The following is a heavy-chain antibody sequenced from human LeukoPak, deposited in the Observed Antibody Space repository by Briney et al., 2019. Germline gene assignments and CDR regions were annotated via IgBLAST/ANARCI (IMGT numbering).Heavy chain of an antibody. D-gene: IGHD5-18*01. J-gene: IGHJ4*02. CDR1: GGSISSYY. CDR2: IYYSGST. Sequence: ASETLSLTCTVSGGSISSYYWSWIRQPPGKGLEWIGHIYYSGSTDYNPFLKSRVTISVDTSKNQFSLKLSSVTAADTAVYYCARDKQPGDYWGQGTLVTVSS. CDR3: ARDKQPGDY. V-gene: IGHV4-59*01.